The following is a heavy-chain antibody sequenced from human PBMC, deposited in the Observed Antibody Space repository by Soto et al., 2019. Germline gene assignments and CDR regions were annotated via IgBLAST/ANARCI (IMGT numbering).Heavy chain of an antibody. J-gene: IGHJ6*02. CDR2: INPNSGGT. Sequence: QVQLVQSGAEVKKPGPSVKVSCKTAGYTFNEYYIHWMRQVPGQGPEWMGWINPNSGGTKFAKKFQGGITMPSDTSISTAYMELSRLRSDAPAVYYCARRLGGGGDYFYGMDVWGQGTAVTVSS. V-gene: IGHV1-2*02. CDR1: GYTFNEYY. CDR3: ARRLGGGGDYFYGMDV. D-gene: IGHD3-10*01.